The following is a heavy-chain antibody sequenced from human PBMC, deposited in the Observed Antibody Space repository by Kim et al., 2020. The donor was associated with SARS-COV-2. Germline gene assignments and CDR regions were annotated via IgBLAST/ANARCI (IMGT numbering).Heavy chain of an antibody. D-gene: IGHD1-26*01. V-gene: IGHV3-30*18. J-gene: IGHJ6*03. CDR2: ISYDGSNK. CDR3: AKDSESGGYYYYYHMDV. Sequence: GGSLRLSCAASGFTFDTYGMNWVRQAPGKGLEWVAVISYDGSNKYYADSVKGRFTISRDNSKNTLYLQVNSLRAEDTAVYYCAKDSESGGYYYYYHMDV. CDR1: GFTFDTYG.